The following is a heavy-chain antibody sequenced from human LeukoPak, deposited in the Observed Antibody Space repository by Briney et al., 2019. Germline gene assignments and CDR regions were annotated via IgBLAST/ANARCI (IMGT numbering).Heavy chain of an antibody. D-gene: IGHD3-10*01. CDR3: ARRPGSGNNYYYGMDV. CDR1: GGSISSGGYS. Sequence: SETLSLTCAVSGGSISSGGYSWGWIRQPPGKGLEWFGYIYHSGSTYYNPSLKSRVTISVDRSKNQFSLKLSSVTAADTAVYYCARRPGSGNNYYYGMDVWGQGTTVTVSS. CDR2: IYHSGST. J-gene: IGHJ6*02. V-gene: IGHV4-30-2*01.